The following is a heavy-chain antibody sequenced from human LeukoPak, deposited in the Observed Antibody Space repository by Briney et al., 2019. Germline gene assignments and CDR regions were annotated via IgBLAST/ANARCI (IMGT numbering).Heavy chain of an antibody. Sequence: SETLSLTCTVSNYSISSGYYWGWIRPPPGKGLEWIGTIYHSGTTYYNPSLKSRVTISVDTSKNQFSLKLSSVTAADTAVYYCARRILMDVWGKGTTVTVSS. CDR2: IYHSGTT. J-gene: IGHJ6*04. D-gene: IGHD2-15*01. CDR1: NYSISSGYY. CDR3: ARRILMDV. V-gene: IGHV4-38-2*02.